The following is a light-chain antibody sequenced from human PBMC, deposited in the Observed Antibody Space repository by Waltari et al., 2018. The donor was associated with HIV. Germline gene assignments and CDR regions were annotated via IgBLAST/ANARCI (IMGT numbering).Light chain of an antibody. CDR1: QSVFYSSNNKND. CDR2: WAS. V-gene: IGKV4-1*01. Sequence: DIVMTQSPDSLAVSLGERATINCKSSQSVFYSSNNKNDLAWYQQKPGHPPKLLIYWASTRESGVPDRFGGSGSGTDFTLTSSSLQAEDVAVYYCQQYYSTPLTFGGGTKVEIK. CDR3: QQYYSTPLT. J-gene: IGKJ4*01.